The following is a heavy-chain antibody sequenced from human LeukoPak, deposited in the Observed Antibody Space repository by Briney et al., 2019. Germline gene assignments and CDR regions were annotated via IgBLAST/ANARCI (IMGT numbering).Heavy chain of an antibody. CDR1: GGSFSGYY. CDR2: INHSGST. CDR3: ARRRSSRYYYDSSGNLTPLDY. J-gene: IGHJ4*02. V-gene: IGHV4-34*01. D-gene: IGHD3-22*01. Sequence: SSETLSLTCAVYGGSFSGYYWSWIRQPPGKGLEWSGEINHSGSTNYNPSLKSRVTISVDTSKNQFSLKLSSVTAADTAVYYCARRRSSRYYYDSSGNLTPLDYWGQGTLVTVSS.